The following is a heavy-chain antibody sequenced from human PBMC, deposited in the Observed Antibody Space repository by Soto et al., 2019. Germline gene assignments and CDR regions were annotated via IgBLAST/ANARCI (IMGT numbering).Heavy chain of an antibody. J-gene: IGHJ6*02. CDR2: MNPNSGNT. Sequence: ASVKVSCKASGYTFTSYDISWVRQATGQGLEWMGWMNPNSGNTGYAQKFQGRVTMTRNTSISTAYMELSSLRSEDTAVYYCARGTKEYSSSSRYYYYGMDVWDQGTTVAVSS. V-gene: IGHV1-8*01. CDR3: ARGTKEYSSSSRYYYYGMDV. D-gene: IGHD6-6*01. CDR1: GYTFTSYD.